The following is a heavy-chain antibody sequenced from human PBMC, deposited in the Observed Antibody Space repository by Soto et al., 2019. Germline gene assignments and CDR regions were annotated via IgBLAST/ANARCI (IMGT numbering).Heavy chain of an antibody. CDR2: ISGSGGST. J-gene: IGHJ4*02. CDR3: AKDPLLEEQWLVPYYFDY. Sequence: GGSLRLSCAASGFTFSSYAMSWVRQAPGKGLEWVSAISGSGGSTYYADYVKGRFTISRDNSKNTLYLQMNSLRAEDTAVYYCAKDPLLEEQWLVPYYFDYWGQGTLVTVSS. D-gene: IGHD6-19*01. V-gene: IGHV3-23*01. CDR1: GFTFSSYA.